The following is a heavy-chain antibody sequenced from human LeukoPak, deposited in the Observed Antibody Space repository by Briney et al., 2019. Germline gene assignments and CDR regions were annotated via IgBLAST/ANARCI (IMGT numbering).Heavy chain of an antibody. D-gene: IGHD3-22*01. CDR3: ARPTITMTHHEMGY. CDR2: ISSSSSYI. Sequence: KPGGSLRLSCAASGFTFSSYSMNWVRQAPGKGLEWVSSISSSSSYIYYADSVKGRFTISRDNAKNSLYLQMNSLRAEDTAVYYCARPTITMTHHEMGYWGQGTLVTVSS. V-gene: IGHV3-21*01. CDR1: GFTFSSYS. J-gene: IGHJ4*02.